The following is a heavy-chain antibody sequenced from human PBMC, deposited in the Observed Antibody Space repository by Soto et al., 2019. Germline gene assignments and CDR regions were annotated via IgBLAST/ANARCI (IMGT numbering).Heavy chain of an antibody. CDR3: ARDLYYDSSGYSYYFDY. CDR1: GGTFSSYA. D-gene: IGHD3-22*01. J-gene: IGHJ4*02. CDR2: IIPIFGTA. V-gene: IGHV1-69*12. Sequence: QVQLVQSGAEVKKPGSSVKVSCKASGGTFSSYAISWVRQAPGQGLEWMGGIIPIFGTANYAQKFQGRVTITADESTSTANMELSSLRSEDTAVYYCARDLYYDSSGYSYYFDYWGQGTLVTVSS.